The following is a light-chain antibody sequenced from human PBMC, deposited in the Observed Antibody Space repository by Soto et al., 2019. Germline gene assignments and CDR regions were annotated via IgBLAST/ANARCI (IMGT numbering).Light chain of an antibody. CDR2: GAS. V-gene: IGKV1-39*01. J-gene: IGKJ1*01. CDR1: LNIGDS. CDR3: LQTYNLPRT. Sequence: DIQMTQSPSSLSASVGDRVTITCRTILNIGDSLSWFHQKAGKPPTQLIYGASALQSGVPVRFSGSASGTDFTLTIRNMQREDFATYYCLQTYNLPRTFGQGTKVDIK.